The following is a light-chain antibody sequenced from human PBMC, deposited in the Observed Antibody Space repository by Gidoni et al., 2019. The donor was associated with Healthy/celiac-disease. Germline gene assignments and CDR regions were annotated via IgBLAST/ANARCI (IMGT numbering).Light chain of an antibody. J-gene: IGLJ2*01. V-gene: IGLV2-14*01. Sequence: QSALTQPASGSGSPGQSITISCTGTSSDVGGYNYVSWYQQHPGKAPKLMIYEVSNRPSGVSNRFSGSKSGNTASLTLSGLQAEDEADYYCSSYTSSSTPVVFGGGTKLTVL. CDR2: EVS. CDR1: SSDVGGYNY. CDR3: SSYTSSSTPVV.